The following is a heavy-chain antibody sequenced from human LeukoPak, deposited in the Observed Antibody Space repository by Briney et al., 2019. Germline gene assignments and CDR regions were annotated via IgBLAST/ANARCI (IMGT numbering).Heavy chain of an antibody. J-gene: IGHJ4*02. CDR3: ARHVRFLEWLSSYYFDY. D-gene: IGHD3-3*01. Sequence: SVTLSLTCTVSGGSLSSSSYYWGWIRQPPGKGLEWIGSIYYSGSTYYNPSLKSRVTIYVDTSKSQFALRLTSVTAADTAVYYCARHVRFLEWLSSYYFDYWGQGTLVTVSS. CDR2: IYYSGST. CDR1: GGSLSSSSYY. V-gene: IGHV4-39*01.